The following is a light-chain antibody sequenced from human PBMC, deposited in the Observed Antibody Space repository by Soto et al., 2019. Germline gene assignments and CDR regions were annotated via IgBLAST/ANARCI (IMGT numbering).Light chain of an antibody. CDR3: QSYDSSLSGYV. J-gene: IGLJ1*01. Sequence: QSALTQPPSASGSPGQSVTISCTGTSSDVGGYNYVSWYQQHPGKAPKLLIYEVNKRPLGVPDRFSGSKSGNTASLTVSGLQAEDEADYYCQSYDSSLSGYVFGTGTKLTVL. CDR1: SSDVGGYNY. CDR2: EVN. V-gene: IGLV2-8*01.